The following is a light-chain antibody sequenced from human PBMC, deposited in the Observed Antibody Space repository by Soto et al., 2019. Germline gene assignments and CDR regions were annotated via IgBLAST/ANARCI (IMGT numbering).Light chain of an antibody. CDR3: QQYYSFPPT. CDR2: DAS. CDR1: QYIGDF. V-gene: IGKV1-13*02. J-gene: IGKJ1*01. Sequence: IRLAQSPSALSTSVGDSVVMTCRASQYIGDFLNWYQQTPGKPPKLLIYDASNLESGVPSRFSGSGSGTDFTLTISCLQSEDFATYYCQQYYSFPPTFGQGTKVDIK.